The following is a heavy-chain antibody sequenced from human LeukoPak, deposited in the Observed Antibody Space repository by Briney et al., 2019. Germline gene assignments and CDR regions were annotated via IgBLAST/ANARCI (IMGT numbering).Heavy chain of an antibody. J-gene: IGHJ5*02. Sequence: SQTLSLTCTVSGGSISSGSYYWSWIRQPAGKGLEWIGRIYTSGSTNYNPSLKSRVTISVDTSKNQFSLKLSSVTAADTAVYYCARDHLLGYCSSTSCYPWGQGTLVTVSS. CDR2: IYTSGST. V-gene: IGHV4-61*02. D-gene: IGHD2-2*01. CDR1: GGSISSGSYY. CDR3: ARDHLLGYCSSTSCYP.